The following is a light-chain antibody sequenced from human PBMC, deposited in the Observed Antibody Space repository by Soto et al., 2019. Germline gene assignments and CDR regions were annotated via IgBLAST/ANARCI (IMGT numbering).Light chain of an antibody. CDR2: GNN. V-gene: IGLV1-40*01. CDR1: TSNIGAGYRAGYD. Sequence: QAVVTQPPSVSGAPGQRVTISCTGSTSNIGAGYRAGYDVHWYQQLPGTAPKLLIYGNNNRASGVPDRFSGSKAGPSGSLAITGLQAEGEADYYCQSLYSKLSAGVFGGGTKLTVL. J-gene: IGLJ2*01. CDR3: QSLYSKLSAGV.